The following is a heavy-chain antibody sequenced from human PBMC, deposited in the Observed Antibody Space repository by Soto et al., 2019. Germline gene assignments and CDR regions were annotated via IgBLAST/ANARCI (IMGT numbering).Heavy chain of an antibody. J-gene: IGHJ6*02. D-gene: IGHD3-10*01. CDR3: ATMKGGSQYYYYGLDV. Sequence: QVQLVQSGAEVKKLGSSVKVSCKASGGTFSSYAISWVRQAPGLGLEWMGGIIPIFGTADYAQKFQGRVTITAXXXTXPAYMELSSLRSEDTAVYYCATMKGGSQYYYYGLDVWGQGTTVTVSS. CDR2: IIPIFGTA. V-gene: IGHV1-69*12. CDR1: GGTFSSYA.